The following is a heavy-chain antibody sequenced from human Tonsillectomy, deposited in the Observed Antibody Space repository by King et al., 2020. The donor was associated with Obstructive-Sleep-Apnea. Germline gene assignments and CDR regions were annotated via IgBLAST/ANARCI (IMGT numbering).Heavy chain of an antibody. CDR2: IRQDGSEK. CDR3: ARVGYDDVWGSYHSDY. Sequence: QLVQSGGGVVQPGGSLRLSCAASGFTFSSFWMNWVRQAPGKGLEWGANIRQDGSEKYYVDSVKGRFTISSDNAQNSLFLQMNSLRAEDTAVYYCARVGYDDVWGSYHSDYWGQGTLVTVSS. CDR1: GFTFSSFW. J-gene: IGHJ4*02. D-gene: IGHD3-16*02. V-gene: IGHV3-7*03.